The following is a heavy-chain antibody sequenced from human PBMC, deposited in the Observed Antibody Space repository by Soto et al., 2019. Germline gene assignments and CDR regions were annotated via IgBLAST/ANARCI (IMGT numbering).Heavy chain of an antibody. CDR2: IFSNDEK. Sequence: QVTLKESGPVLVKPTETLTLTCTVSGFSLSNARMGVSWIRQPPGKALEWLAHIFSNDEKSYSTSLKSRLTISKDTSKSQVVLTMTNMHPVDTATYYCARIRWELLDFDYWGQGTLVTVSS. CDR1: GFSLSNARMG. V-gene: IGHV2-26*01. CDR3: ARIRWELLDFDY. J-gene: IGHJ4*02. D-gene: IGHD1-26*01.